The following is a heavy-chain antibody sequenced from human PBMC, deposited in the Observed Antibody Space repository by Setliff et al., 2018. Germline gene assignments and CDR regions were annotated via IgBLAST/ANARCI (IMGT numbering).Heavy chain of an antibody. CDR3: AIRATYYTFWSGYYDY. V-gene: IGHV4-39*07. J-gene: IGHJ4*02. Sequence: SETLSLTCTVSGGSISSSSYYWGWIRQPPGKGLEWIGSIYYSGSTYYNPSLKSRVTISVDTSKNQFSLKLSSVTAADTAVYYCAIRATYYTFWSGYYDYWGQGTLVTVSS. CDR1: GGSISSSSYY. D-gene: IGHD3-3*01. CDR2: IYYSGST.